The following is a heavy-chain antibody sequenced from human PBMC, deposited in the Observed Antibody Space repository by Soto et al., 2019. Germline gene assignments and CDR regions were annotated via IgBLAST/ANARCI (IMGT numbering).Heavy chain of an antibody. CDR3: ANADSARPVYYYYGMDV. D-gene: IGHD6-6*01. CDR2: ISYDGSNK. CDR1: GFTFSSYG. J-gene: IGHJ6*02. V-gene: IGHV3-30*18. Sequence: GGSLRLSCAASGFTFSSYGMHWVRQAPGKGLEWVAVISYDGSNKYYADSVKGRFTISRDNSKNTLYLQMNSLKAEDTDVYNRANADSARPVYYYYGMDVWGQGTTVTVSS.